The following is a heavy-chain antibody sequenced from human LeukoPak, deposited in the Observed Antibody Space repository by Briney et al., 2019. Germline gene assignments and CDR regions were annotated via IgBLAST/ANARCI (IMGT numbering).Heavy chain of an antibody. Sequence: ASVKVSCKASGYTFTNYYMHWVRQAPGQGLEWMGIINPSDGSTNYAQKFQGRVTMTRDMSTSTVYMGLSSLRSEDTAVYYCARRTYSSSYFDYWGQGTLVTVSS. CDR2: INPSDGST. CDR1: GYTFTNYY. CDR3: ARRTYSSSYFDY. D-gene: IGHD6-6*01. J-gene: IGHJ4*02. V-gene: IGHV1-46*01.